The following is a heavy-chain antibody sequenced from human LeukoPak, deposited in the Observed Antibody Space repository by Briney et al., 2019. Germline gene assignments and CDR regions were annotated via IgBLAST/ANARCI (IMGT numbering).Heavy chain of an antibody. CDR1: GFTFGSHV. CDR2: ISGNGGDS. CDR3: AKGRACGGDCYSVFDY. D-gene: IGHD2-21*02. J-gene: IGHJ4*02. V-gene: IGHV3-23*01. Sequence: GGSLRLSCAASGFTFGSHVMNWVRQAPGKGPEWVSAISGNGGDSNYADSVKGRFTISRDNSKNTLYLEMNSLRAEDTAVYYCAKGRACGGDCYSVFDYWGQGTLVTVSS.